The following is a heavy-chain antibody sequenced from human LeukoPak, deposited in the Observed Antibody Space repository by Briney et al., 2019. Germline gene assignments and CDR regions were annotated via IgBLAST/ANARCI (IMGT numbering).Heavy chain of an antibody. CDR1: GGTFSSYA. V-gene: IGHV1-69*13. D-gene: IGHD3-22*01. CDR2: IIPIFGTA. J-gene: IGHJ3*02. Sequence: ASVKVSCKASGGTFSSYAISWVRQAPGQGLEWMGGIIPIFGTANYAQKFQGRVTITADESTSTAYMELSSLRSEDTAVYYCARDLLGYYDSSGYDAFDIWGQGTMVTVSS. CDR3: ARDLLGYYDSSGYDAFDI.